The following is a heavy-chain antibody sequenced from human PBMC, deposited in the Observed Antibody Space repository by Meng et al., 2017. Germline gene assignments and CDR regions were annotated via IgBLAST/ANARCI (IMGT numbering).Heavy chain of an antibody. J-gene: IGHJ6*02. CDR1: GFTFSNAW. CDR2: IKSKIDGGTT. CDR3: TTPSSVFYYYGMDV. Sequence: GESLKISCAASGFTFSNAWMSWVRQAPGKGLEWVGRIKSKIDGGTTDYAAPVNGRFTISRDDSKNTLFLQMNSLNTEDTAVDYCTTPSSVFYYYGMDVWGQGTTVTVSS. V-gene: IGHV3-15*01.